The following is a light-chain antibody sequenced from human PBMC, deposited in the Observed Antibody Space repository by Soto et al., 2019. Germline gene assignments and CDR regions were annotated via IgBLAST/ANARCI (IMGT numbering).Light chain of an antibody. CDR2: EAF. CDR3: QQYNSHSWT. Sequence: DIQMTQSPSILSASVGDRVTITCRASQNINNWLAWYQQKPGKAPRLLIYEAFSLESGVPSRFGGSVSGTEFTLTISSMPTDDFATYFCQQYNSHSWTFGQGTKVDIK. V-gene: IGKV1-5*03. J-gene: IGKJ1*01. CDR1: QNINNW.